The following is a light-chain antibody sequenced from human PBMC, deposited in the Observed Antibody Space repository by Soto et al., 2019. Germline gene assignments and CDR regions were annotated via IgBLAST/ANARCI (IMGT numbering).Light chain of an antibody. CDR3: RSYAGDSALI. CDR2: EAD. CDR1: RSDVGSYNF. Sequence: QSALTQPASVSGSPGQSITISCTGSRSDVGSYNFVSWYQLLPGKAPRLIIFEADKRPSGVSSRFSGSKSGYTASLTISGLQAEDEADYLRRSYAGDSALIFGGGTKLTVL. V-gene: IGLV2-23*01. J-gene: IGLJ2*01.